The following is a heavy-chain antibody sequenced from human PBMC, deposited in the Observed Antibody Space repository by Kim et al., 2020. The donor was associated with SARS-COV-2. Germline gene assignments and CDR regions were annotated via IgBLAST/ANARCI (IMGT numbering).Heavy chain of an antibody. J-gene: IGHJ4*02. D-gene: IGHD3-16*01. V-gene: IGHV3-23*01. CDR2: T. Sequence: TSYANPGQGRLPISKDNSKHTLYLQMNSLRGEDTALYYCARYSYTTGYFDYWGQGTLVTVSS. CDR3: ARYSYTTGYFDY.